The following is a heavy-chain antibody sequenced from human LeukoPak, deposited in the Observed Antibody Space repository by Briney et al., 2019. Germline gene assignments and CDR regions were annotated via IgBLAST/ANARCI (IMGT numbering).Heavy chain of an antibody. CDR1: GFTFSRYW. Sequence: GGSLRLSCAATGFTFSRYWMSWVRQAPGKGLGWVANIKQDGSDKDYVDSVKGRFTISRDNAMNSLYLQMNSLRVEDTAVYYCTREGVGGFDTWGQGAMVTVSS. V-gene: IGHV3-7*01. CDR3: TREGVGGFDT. J-gene: IGHJ3*02. CDR2: IKQDGSDK. D-gene: IGHD3-16*01.